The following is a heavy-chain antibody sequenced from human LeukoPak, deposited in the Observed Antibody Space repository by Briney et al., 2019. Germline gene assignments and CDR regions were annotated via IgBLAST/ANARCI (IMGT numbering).Heavy chain of an antibody. CDR2: IYTSGST. V-gene: IGHV4-4*07. CDR3: ARDWNYAGPPDY. J-gene: IGHJ4*02. CDR1: GGSISSYY. D-gene: IGHD1-7*01. Sequence: SETLSLTCTVSGGSISSYYWRWIRQPAGKGLEWIGRIYTSGSTNYNPSLKSRVTMSVDTSKDQFSLKLSSVTAADTAVYYCARDWNYAGPPDYWGQGTLVTVSS.